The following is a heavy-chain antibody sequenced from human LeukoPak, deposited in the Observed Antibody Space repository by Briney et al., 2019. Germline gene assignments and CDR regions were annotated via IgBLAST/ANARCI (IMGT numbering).Heavy chain of an antibody. CDR2: INHSGST. Sequence: PSETLSLTCAVYGGSFSGYYWSWIHQPPGKGLEWIGEINHSGSTNYNPSLKSRVTISVDTSKNQFSLKLSSVTAADTAVYYCARESPTYYYGSGSYYGMDVWGQGTTVTVSS. V-gene: IGHV4-34*01. CDR1: GGSFSGYY. CDR3: ARESPTYYYGSGSYYGMDV. J-gene: IGHJ6*02. D-gene: IGHD3-10*01.